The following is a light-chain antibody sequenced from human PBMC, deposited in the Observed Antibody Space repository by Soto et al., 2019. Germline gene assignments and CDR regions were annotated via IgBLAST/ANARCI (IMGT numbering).Light chain of an antibody. V-gene: IGKV3-15*01. CDR3: QHYNTWPWT. Sequence: EIVLTQSPGTLSLSPGERATLSCRASQSVSSNFLAWYQQKPGQAPRLLIYGASTRAAGIPARFSGSGSGTEFTLTISSLQSEDFAVYYCQHYNTWPWTFGQGTKVDIK. CDR2: GAS. CDR1: QSVSSN. J-gene: IGKJ1*01.